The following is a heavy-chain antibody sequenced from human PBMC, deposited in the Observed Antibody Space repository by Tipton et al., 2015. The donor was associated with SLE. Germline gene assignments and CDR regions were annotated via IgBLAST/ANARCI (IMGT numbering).Heavy chain of an antibody. CDR3: ARSDVAAAGTENAFDI. Sequence: LRLSCAASGFTFSSYEMNWVRQAPGKGLEWIGYIYYSGSTNYNPSLKSRVTISVDVSKNQFSLKLTSVTAADTAVYYCARSDVAAAGTENAFDIWGQGTMVTVSS. V-gene: IGHV4-59*01. D-gene: IGHD6-13*01. J-gene: IGHJ3*02. CDR1: GFTFSSYE. CDR2: IYYSGST.